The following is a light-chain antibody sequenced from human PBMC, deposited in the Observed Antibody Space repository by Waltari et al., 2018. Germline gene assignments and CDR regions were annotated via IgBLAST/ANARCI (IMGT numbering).Light chain of an antibody. CDR2: GKN. CDR1: SLRSYY. V-gene: IGLV3-19*01. Sequence: SSELTQDPAVSVALGQTVRITCQGDSLRSYYASWYQQKPGQAPLLVIYGKNNRPSGIPDRFSGSSSGNTASLTITGAHAEDEAYYYCNSRDSSGNHYVFGTGTKVTVL. J-gene: IGLJ1*01. CDR3: NSRDSSGNHYV.